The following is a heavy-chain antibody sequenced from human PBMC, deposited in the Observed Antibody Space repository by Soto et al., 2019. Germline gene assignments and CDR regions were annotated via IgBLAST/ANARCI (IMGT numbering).Heavy chain of an antibody. Sequence: SETLSLTCTVSGGSISSGGYYWSWIRQHPGKGLEWIGYIYYSGSTYYNPSLKSRVTISVDTSKNQFSLKLSSVTAADTAVYYCASVTTYSYGTYYFDYWGQGTLVTVSS. J-gene: IGHJ4*02. CDR1: GGSISSGGYY. V-gene: IGHV4-31*03. CDR2: IYYSGST. CDR3: ASVTTYSYGTYYFDY. D-gene: IGHD5-18*01.